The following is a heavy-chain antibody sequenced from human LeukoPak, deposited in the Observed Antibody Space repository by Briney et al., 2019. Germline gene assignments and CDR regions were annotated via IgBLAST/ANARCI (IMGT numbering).Heavy chain of an antibody. CDR3: ARDGAVAGTYNWFDP. V-gene: IGHV5-51*01. D-gene: IGHD6-19*01. Sequence: GESLKISCKGSGFSFTSYWIGWVRQLPGKGLEWMGIIYPGDSDTRYSPSFQGQVTISADKSISTAYLQWSSLKASDTAMYYCARDGAVAGTYNWFDPWGQGTLATVSS. CDR1: GFSFTSYW. CDR2: IYPGDSDT. J-gene: IGHJ5*02.